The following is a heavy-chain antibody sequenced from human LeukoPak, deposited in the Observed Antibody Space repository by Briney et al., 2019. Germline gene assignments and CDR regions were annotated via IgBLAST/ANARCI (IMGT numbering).Heavy chain of an antibody. D-gene: IGHD6-19*01. CDR2: IYTAGDT. V-gene: IGHV3-13*01. CDR3: AREGPYSSGLSGDFDI. Sequence: PGGSLRLSCAASGFTFSSYDMHWVRQATGKALEWVSAIYTAGDTYYPGSVKGRFTISRENAKNSLYPQMNSLRAGDTAVYYCAREGPYSSGLSGDFDIWGQGTMVTVSS. CDR1: GFTFSSYD. J-gene: IGHJ3*02.